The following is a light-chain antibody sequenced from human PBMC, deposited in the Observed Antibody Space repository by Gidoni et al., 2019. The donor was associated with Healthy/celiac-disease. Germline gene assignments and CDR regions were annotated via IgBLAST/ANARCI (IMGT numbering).Light chain of an antibody. CDR3: QQSYSTPLT. V-gene: IGKV1-39*01. CDR2: AAS. Sequence: IQMTQSPSSLSASVGERVTITCRASQSISSYLNWYQQKPGKAPKLLIYAASSLQSGVPSRFSGSGSGTDFTLTISSLQPEDFATYYCQQSYSTPLTFXGXTKVEIK. J-gene: IGKJ4*01. CDR1: QSISSY.